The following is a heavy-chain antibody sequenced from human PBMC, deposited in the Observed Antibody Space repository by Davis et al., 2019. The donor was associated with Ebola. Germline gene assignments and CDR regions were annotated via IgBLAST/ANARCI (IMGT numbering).Heavy chain of an antibody. D-gene: IGHD5-18*01. CDR3: ATKQAQLWFVGYYFDY. CDR2: ISAYNGNT. V-gene: IGHV1-18*01. Sequence: ASVKVSCKASGYTFTSYGISWVRQAPGQGLEWMGWISAYNGNTNYAQKFQGRVTMTRDTSISTAYMELSRLRSEDTAVYYCATKQAQLWFVGYYFDYWGQGTLVTVSS. J-gene: IGHJ4*02. CDR1: GYTFTSYG.